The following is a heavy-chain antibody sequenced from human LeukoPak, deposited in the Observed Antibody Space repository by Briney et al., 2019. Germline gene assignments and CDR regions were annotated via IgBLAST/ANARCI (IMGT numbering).Heavy chain of an antibody. CDR1: GFTFSSYA. Sequence: GRSLRLSCAASGFTFSSYAMHWVRQAPGKGLEWVAVISYDGSNKYYADSVKGRFTISRDNSKNSLFLQMNSLRTEDTALYYCAKDIYYGSGSQPPNWFDPWGQGTLVTVSS. J-gene: IGHJ5*02. CDR3: AKDIYYGSGSQPPNWFDP. V-gene: IGHV3-30*04. D-gene: IGHD3-10*01. CDR2: ISYDGSNK.